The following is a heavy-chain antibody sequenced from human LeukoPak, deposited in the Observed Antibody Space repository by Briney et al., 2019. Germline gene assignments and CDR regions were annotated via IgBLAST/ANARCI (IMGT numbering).Heavy chain of an antibody. CDR3: ARADGSGSYYREGINY. V-gene: IGHV3-33*01. D-gene: IGHD3-10*01. CDR2: IWYDGSNQ. Sequence: GGSLRLSCAASGFTFSSYGMHWVRQAPGKGLEWVAVIWYDGSNQYYADSVKGRFTISRDNSNNTLYLQMNSLRAEDTAVYYCARADGSGSYYREGINYWGQGPLVTVSS. J-gene: IGHJ4*02. CDR1: GFTFSSYG.